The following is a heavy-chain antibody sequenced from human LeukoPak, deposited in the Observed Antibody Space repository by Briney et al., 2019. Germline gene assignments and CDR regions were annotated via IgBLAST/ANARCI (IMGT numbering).Heavy chain of an antibody. Sequence: GGSLRRSCAASGFAFSSYEMNWVRQAPGKGPEWISYISGGRDTMYYADSVKGRFTSSRDNAKNSLFLQMNSLRAEDTAVYYCVRVGRIQYFDYWGQGTPVTVSS. CDR2: ISGGRDTM. CDR1: GFAFSSYE. V-gene: IGHV3-48*03. CDR3: VRVGRIQYFDY. J-gene: IGHJ4*02. D-gene: IGHD5-18*01.